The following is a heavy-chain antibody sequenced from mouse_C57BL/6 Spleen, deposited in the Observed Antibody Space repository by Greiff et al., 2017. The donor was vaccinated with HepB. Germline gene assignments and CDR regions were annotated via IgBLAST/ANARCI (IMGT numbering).Heavy chain of an antibody. CDR2: IDPANGNT. Sequence: VHVKQSVAELVRPGASVKLSCTASGFNIKNTYMHWVKQRPEQGLEWIGRIDPANGNTKYAPKFQGKATITADTSSNTAYLQLSSLTSEDTAIYYCASRGLLPLYAMDYWGQGTSVTVSS. J-gene: IGHJ4*01. CDR1: GFNIKNTY. CDR3: ASRGLLPLYAMDY. D-gene: IGHD2-3*01. V-gene: IGHV14-3*01.